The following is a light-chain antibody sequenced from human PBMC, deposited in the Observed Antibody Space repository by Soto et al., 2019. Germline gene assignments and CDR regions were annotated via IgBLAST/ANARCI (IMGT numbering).Light chain of an antibody. J-gene: IGKJ1*01. CDR3: QHYYNSPPWT. CDR1: QGINTY. V-gene: IGKV1-8*01. Sequence: AIRMTQSPSSFSASTGDRVTITCRASQGINTYLAWYQQKPGKAPNLLIYGASTLQSGVPSRFSGSGSGTDFTLTISILQSEDFATYYCQHYYNSPPWTFGQGTKVEIK. CDR2: GAS.